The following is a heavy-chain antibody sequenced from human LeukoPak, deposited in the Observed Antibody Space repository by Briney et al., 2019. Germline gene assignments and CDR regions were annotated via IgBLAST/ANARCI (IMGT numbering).Heavy chain of an antibody. CDR2: TYYRSKWYY. V-gene: IGHV6-1*01. CDR3: VRDRDNSIAARGTIYFDY. D-gene: IGHD6-6*01. Sequence: SQTLSLTCAISGDSVSSNSAAWNWIRQSPSRGLEWLGRTYYRSKWYYDYAVSVKSRITIKPDTSKNQFFLQLNAVTPEDTAVYYCVRDRDNSIAARGTIYFDYWGQGTLVSVSS. J-gene: IGHJ4*02. CDR1: GDSVSSNSAA.